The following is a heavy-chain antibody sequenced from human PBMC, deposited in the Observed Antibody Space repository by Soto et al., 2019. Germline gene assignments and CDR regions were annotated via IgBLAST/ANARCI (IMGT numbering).Heavy chain of an antibody. V-gene: IGHV4-30-4*01. Sequence: TLSLTCTVSGGSISSGDYYWSWIRQPPGKGLEWIGYIYYSGSTYYNPSLKSRVTISVDTSKNQFSLELSSVTAADTAVYYCARAFGYCSSTSCYISKGNWFDPWGQGTTVTVSS. J-gene: IGHJ5*01. CDR1: GGSISSGDYY. CDR3: ARAFGYCSSTSCYISKGNWFDP. CDR2: IYYSGST. D-gene: IGHD2-2*02.